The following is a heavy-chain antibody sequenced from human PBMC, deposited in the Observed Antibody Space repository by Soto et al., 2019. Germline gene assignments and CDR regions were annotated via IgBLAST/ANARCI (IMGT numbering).Heavy chain of an antibody. V-gene: IGHV4-59*01. Sequence: QVQLQESGPELVKPSETLSLTCTVSGGSIRSNYWSWIRQPPGKGLEWIGSVYYVGSGNYNPSLKSRVTGVVDTSKNQFSLRLKSVTAADTAVYYFARNGTATGFDYWGQGARVTVSS. D-gene: IGHD1-1*01. CDR3: ARNGTATGFDY. CDR1: GGSIRSNY. CDR2: VYYVGSG. J-gene: IGHJ4*02.